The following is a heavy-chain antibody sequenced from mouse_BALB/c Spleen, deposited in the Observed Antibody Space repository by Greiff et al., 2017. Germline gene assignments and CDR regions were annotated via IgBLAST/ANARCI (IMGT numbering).Heavy chain of an antibody. Sequence: EVQLVESGGGLVQPGGSRKLSCAASGFTFSSFGMHWVRQAPEKGLEWVAYISSGSSTIYYADTVKGRFTISRDNPKNTLFLQMTSLRSEDTAMYYCARLTWAMDYWGQGTSVTVSS. CDR1: GFTFSSFG. D-gene: IGHD4-1*01. CDR2: ISSGSSTI. CDR3: ARLTWAMDY. V-gene: IGHV5-17*02. J-gene: IGHJ4*01.